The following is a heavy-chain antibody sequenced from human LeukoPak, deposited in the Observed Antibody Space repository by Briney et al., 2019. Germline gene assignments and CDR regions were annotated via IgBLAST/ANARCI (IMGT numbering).Heavy chain of an antibody. Sequence: GASVKVSCKVSGKTLSDLSIHWLRQPPGKGLEWLGGSDPEDGERIYAQMFQGRVTMTEDTSIDTAYMELSSLRSEDTGVYFCVTGFTTMAVDYFDYCGQGTLVTVSS. D-gene: IGHD5-18*01. CDR1: GKTLSDLS. J-gene: IGHJ4*02. CDR2: SDPEDGER. CDR3: VTGFTTMAVDYFDY. V-gene: IGHV1-24*01.